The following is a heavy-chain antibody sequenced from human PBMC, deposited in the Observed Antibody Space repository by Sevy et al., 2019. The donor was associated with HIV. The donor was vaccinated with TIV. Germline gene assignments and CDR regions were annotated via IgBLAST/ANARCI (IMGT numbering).Heavy chain of an antibody. Sequence: GGSLRLSCAASGFSVSDTYMSWVRQAPGKGLEWVSVIYSGDKTYHADSVKGRFTISRDSSKNTIYLQLNSLRTEDKAVYYCARLNVYYYDDDGYYTTGNAFDIWGQGTMVTVSS. CDR3: ARLNVYYYDDDGYYTTGNAFDI. CDR1: GFSVSDTY. J-gene: IGHJ3*02. V-gene: IGHV3-53*01. D-gene: IGHD3-22*01. CDR2: IYSGDKT.